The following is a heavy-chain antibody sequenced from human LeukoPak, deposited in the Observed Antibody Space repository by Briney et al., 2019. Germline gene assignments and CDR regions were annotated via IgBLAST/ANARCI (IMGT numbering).Heavy chain of an antibody. CDR1: GFTFSSYW. D-gene: IGHD4-17*01. Sequence: GGSLRLSCAASGFTFSSYWMHWVRQAPGKGLVWVSRINSDGSSTSYADSVKGRFTISRDNAKNTLYLQMNSLRAEDTAVYYCARGDYGDYGSYYYYYMDVWGKGTTVTVSS. CDR2: INSDGSST. V-gene: IGHV3-74*01. CDR3: ARGDYGDYGSYYYYYMDV. J-gene: IGHJ6*03.